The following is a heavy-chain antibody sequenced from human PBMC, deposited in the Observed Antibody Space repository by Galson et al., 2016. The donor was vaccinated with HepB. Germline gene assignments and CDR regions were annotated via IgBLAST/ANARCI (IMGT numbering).Heavy chain of an antibody. CDR2: ISHSEIT. CDR1: GDSISNSNW. V-gene: IGHV4-4*02. J-gene: IGHJ4*02. CDR3: TRTFCGGDCYPDY. Sequence: LSLTCAVSGDSISNSNWWTWVRQPPGKGLEWIGEISHSEITNYNPSLKGRVNISMDKSKNQFSLSLSSVTAADTAVYYCTRTFCGGDCYPDYWGQGTLVTVSS. D-gene: IGHD2-21*02.